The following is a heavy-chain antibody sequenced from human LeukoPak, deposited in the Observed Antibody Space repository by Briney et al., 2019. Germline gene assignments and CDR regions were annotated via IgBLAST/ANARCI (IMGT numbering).Heavy chain of an antibody. CDR2: FCGGGSTT. CDR1: GLTFGNYG. Sequence: PGVSLRLSCVASGLTFGNYGMNWVRPAPGKGVEWGSSFCGGGSTTYYADSVRGRFTISRDNPKNSMYLQMSSLRAEDTAIYYCAEVESSYCRIWGQGTLVTVSS. CDR3: AEVESSYCRI. V-gene: IGHV3-23*01. D-gene: IGHD3-10*01. J-gene: IGHJ4*02.